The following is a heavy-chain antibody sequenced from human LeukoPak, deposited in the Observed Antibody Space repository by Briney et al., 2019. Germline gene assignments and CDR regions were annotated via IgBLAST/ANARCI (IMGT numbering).Heavy chain of an antibody. V-gene: IGHV1-2*02. Sequence: ASVKVSCKASGHTFAGYYMHWVRQAPGQGLEWMGWINPNSGGTNYAQKFQGRVTMTRDTSISTAYMELSRLRSDDTAVYYCTRTGGGFWSGYNSYYFDYWGQGTLVTVSS. CDR1: GHTFAGYY. CDR2: INPNSGGT. CDR3: TRTGGGFWSGYNSYYFDY. J-gene: IGHJ4*02. D-gene: IGHD3-3*01.